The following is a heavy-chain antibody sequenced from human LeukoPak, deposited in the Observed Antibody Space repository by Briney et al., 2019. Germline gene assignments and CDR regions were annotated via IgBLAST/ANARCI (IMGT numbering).Heavy chain of an antibody. Sequence: ASVTVSCKASGYTFTDYYMHWVRRAPGQGLEWMGWINPNSGVTNYVQKFQGRVTMTRDTSITTAYMEVTGLTSDDTAVFYCARRFSAGRPYLFDYWGQGTLVTVSS. CDR1: GYTFTDYY. V-gene: IGHV1-2*02. CDR2: INPNSGVT. J-gene: IGHJ4*02. CDR3: ARRFSAGRPYLFDY. D-gene: IGHD6-19*01.